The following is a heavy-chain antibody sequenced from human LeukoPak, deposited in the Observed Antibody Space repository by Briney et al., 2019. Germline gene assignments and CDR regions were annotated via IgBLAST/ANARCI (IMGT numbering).Heavy chain of an antibody. Sequence: ASVKVSCKASGYTFTSYYMHWVRQALGQGLEWMGIINPSGGSTSYAQKFQGRVTMTRDTSTSTVYMELSSLRSEDTAVYYCATERLGVGATPPFDYWGQEPLVTVSS. CDR2: INPSGGST. CDR3: ATERLGVGATPPFDY. CDR1: GYTFTSYY. J-gene: IGHJ4*02. D-gene: IGHD1-26*01. V-gene: IGHV1-46*01.